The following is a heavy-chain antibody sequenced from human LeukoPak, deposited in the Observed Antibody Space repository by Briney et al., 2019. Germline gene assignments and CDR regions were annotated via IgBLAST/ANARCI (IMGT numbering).Heavy chain of an antibody. D-gene: IGHD2-21*02. Sequence: PSETLSLTCTVAGASISSSAYYWGWIRQPPGKGLEWIGSIGGSNYYRGSTYYNPSLKSRVTIHVDTSKDQFSLKLSSVTAADTAVYYCARLETSVTEHNWFDPWGQGTLVTVSS. V-gene: IGHV4-39*01. J-gene: IGHJ5*02. CDR2: IGGSNYYRGST. CDR3: ARLETSVTEHNWFDP. CDR1: GASISSSAYY.